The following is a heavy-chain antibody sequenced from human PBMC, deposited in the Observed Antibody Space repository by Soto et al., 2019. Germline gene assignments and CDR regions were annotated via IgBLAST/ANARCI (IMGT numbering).Heavy chain of an antibody. CDR1: GGSISSYY. CDR2: IYYSGST. J-gene: IGHJ4*02. V-gene: IGHV4-59*08. CDR3: AGQYSSSWLDY. Sequence: PAETLSRTCTVSGGSISSYYWSWMRQPPGKGLEWIGYIYYSGSTNYNPSLKSRVTMSVDTSKNQFSLKLSSVTAADTAVYYCAGQYSSSWLDYWGQGTRVTVSS. D-gene: IGHD6-13*01.